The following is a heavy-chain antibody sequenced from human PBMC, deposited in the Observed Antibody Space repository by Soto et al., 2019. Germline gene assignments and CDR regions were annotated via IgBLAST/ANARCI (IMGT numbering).Heavy chain of an antibody. CDR1: GFTFATYT. V-gene: IGHV3-23*01. CDR2: IYGSGDST. D-gene: IGHD5-12*01. CDR3: AKDARPDGYWDFDY. J-gene: IGHJ4*02. Sequence: QLLESGGGLVQPGGSLRLSCAASGFTFATYTMNWVRQAPGKGLEWVSGIYGSGDSTFYADSVKGRFTISRDNSKMTLHFQMNSLRAADTAVYYCAKDARPDGYWDFDYWGQGTLVIVSS.